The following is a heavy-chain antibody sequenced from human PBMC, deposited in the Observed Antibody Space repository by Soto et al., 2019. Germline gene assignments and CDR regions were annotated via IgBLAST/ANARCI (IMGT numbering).Heavy chain of an antibody. CDR1: GFTFSSYG. D-gene: IGHD3-22*01. Sequence: QVQLVESGGGVVQPGRSLRLSCVASGFTFSSYGMHWVRQAPGKGLEWVAVISYDGSNKYYADSVRGRITISRDNSKNTLYLQMNSLRGEDTAMYYCAKEGSSGPFDYWGQGTLVTVSS. CDR3: AKEGSSGPFDY. CDR2: ISYDGSNK. J-gene: IGHJ4*02. V-gene: IGHV3-30*18.